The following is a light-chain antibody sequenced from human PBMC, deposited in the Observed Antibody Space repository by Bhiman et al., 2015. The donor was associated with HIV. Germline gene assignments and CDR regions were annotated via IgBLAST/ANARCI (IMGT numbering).Light chain of an antibody. CDR2: DVS. J-gene: IGLJ3*02. Sequence: QSALTQPASVSGSPGQSITISCTGTSSDIGGSNYVSWYQQHPGKAPKLMIYDVSTRPSGVSNRFSGSKSGNTASLTISGLQAEDEADYYCNSYTSNSTSWVFGGGTKLTVL. CDR3: NSYTSNSTSWV. CDR1: SSDIGGSNY. V-gene: IGLV2-14*03.